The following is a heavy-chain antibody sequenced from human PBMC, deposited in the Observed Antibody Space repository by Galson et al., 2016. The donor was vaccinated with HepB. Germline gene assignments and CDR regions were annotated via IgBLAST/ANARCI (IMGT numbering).Heavy chain of an antibody. J-gene: IGHJ3*02. D-gene: IGHD2-2*01. CDR1: GFTFSTYY. V-gene: IGHV3-7*05. Sequence: SLRLSCAASGFTFSTYYMTWVRQPPGKGLEWVAGIKHDGREKYYVDSVKGRFTISRDNAKNSLYVQMDSLRAEDTAVYFCARERFCSSATCYVGDAFHIGGQGTMVTVS. CDR2: IKHDGREK. CDR3: ARERFCSSATCYVGDAFHI.